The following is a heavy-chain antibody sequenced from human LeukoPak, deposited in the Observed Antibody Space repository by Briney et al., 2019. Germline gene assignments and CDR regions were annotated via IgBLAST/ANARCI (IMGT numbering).Heavy chain of an antibody. J-gene: IGHJ4*02. V-gene: IGHV4-34*01. CDR2: VNHSGST. CDR1: GTSISSYC. CDR3: ARAGGADSPQDLDY. Sequence: SETLSLTCAVSGTSISSYCWSWIRQPPEKGLEWVGEVNHSGSTNYNPSLKSRVTISVDTSKNQFSLRLTSVTAADTAVYYCARAGGADSPQDLDYWGQGILVTVSS. D-gene: IGHD3-22*01.